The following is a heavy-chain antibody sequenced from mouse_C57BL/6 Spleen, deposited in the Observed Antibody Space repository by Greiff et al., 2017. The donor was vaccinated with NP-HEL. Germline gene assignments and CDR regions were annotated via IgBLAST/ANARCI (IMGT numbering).Heavy chain of an antibody. CDR1: GFTFSSYA. CDR2: ISDGGSYT. Sequence: EVMLVESGGGLVKPGGSLKLSCAASGFTFSSYAMSWVRQTPEKRLEWVATISDGGSYTYYPDNVKGRFTISRDNAKNNLYLQMSHLKSEDTAMYYCARGDYYDFAYWGQGTLVTVSA. D-gene: IGHD1-1*01. V-gene: IGHV5-4*03. CDR3: ARGDYYDFAY. J-gene: IGHJ3*01.